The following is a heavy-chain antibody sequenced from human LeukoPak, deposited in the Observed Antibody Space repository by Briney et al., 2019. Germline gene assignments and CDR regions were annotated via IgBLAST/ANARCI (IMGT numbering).Heavy chain of an antibody. D-gene: IGHD2-21*02. Sequence: TGGSLRLSCAASGFTFDDYGMSWVRQAPGQGLEWVSGINWNGGSTGYADSVRGRFTISRDDGKNSLYLQMNSLRAEDTAVYYCARIFCGGDCYYDYWGQGTLVTVSS. J-gene: IGHJ4*02. V-gene: IGHV3-20*04. CDR3: ARIFCGGDCYYDY. CDR2: INWNGGST. CDR1: GFTFDDYG.